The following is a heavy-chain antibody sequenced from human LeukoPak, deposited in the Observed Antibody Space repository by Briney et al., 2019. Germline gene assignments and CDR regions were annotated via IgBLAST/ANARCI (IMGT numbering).Heavy chain of an antibody. J-gene: IGHJ4*02. CDR3: ARGGYSGTYYFDY. Sequence: PGGSLRLSCAASGFTFSTYGMHWVSQAPGKGMEWVAVVWYDGSNIHYVDSVKGRFTISRDNSKSTLYLEMNSLTAEDTAVYYCARGGYSGTYYFDYWGQGTLVTVSS. D-gene: IGHD1-26*01. CDR1: GFTFSTYG. CDR2: VWYDGSNI. V-gene: IGHV3-33*01.